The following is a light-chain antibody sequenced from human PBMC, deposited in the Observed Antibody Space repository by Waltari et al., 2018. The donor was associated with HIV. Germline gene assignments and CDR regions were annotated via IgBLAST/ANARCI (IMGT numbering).Light chain of an antibody. CDR1: QSATNN. CDR2: SAY. V-gene: IGKV3-15*01. CDR3: QHYNSRPPLT. Sequence: ILMTHSPATLSLSLGERATLPCRPSQSATNNLARYQKKPGQPTRVLMFSAYAKASGVPGRLSASGSGTEFTLTISSLQPEDSAVYYCQHYNSRPPLTCGQGTRVEIK. J-gene: IGKJ5*01.